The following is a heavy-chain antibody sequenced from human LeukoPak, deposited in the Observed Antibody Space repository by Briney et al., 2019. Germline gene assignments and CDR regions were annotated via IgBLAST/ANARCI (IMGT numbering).Heavy chain of an antibody. CDR2: ISSSGSTI. CDR1: GFTFSDYY. Sequence: GGSLRLSCAASGFTFSDYYMSWIRQAPGKGLEWVSYISSSGSTIYYADSVKGRFTISRDNAKNSLYLQMNSLRAEDTAVYYCARVVRGPSPWIQLFLDYWGQGTLVTVSS. D-gene: IGHD5-18*01. J-gene: IGHJ4*02. CDR3: ARVVRGPSPWIQLFLDY. V-gene: IGHV3-11*04.